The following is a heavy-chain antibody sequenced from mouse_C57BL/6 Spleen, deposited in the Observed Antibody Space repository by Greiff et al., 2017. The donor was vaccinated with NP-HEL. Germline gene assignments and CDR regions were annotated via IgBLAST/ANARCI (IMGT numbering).Heavy chain of an antibody. CDR2: INPNNGGT. CDR3: ATPGTGTWAMDY. CDR1: GYTFTDYN. V-gene: IGHV1-22*01. J-gene: IGHJ4*01. D-gene: IGHD3-3*01. Sequence: EVQLQQSGPELVKPGASVKMSCKASGYTFTDYNMHWVKQSHGKSLEWIGYINPNNGGTSYNQKFKGKATLTVNKSSSTAYMELRSLTSEDSAVYYCATPGTGTWAMDYRGQGTSVTVSS.